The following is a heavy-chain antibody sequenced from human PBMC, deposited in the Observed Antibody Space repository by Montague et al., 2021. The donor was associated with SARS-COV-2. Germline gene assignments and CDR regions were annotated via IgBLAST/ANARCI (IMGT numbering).Heavy chain of an antibody. J-gene: IGHJ3*02. CDR2: IYHTGST. D-gene: IGHD3-22*01. CDR1: GASIGSGGYY. Sequence: TLSLTCTVSGASIGSGGYYWSWIRQHPGKGLEWIGYIYHTGSTHYNPSLKSRVTISKETSKNHFSLNLSSVTAADSAVYYCARDSGYYDSSGYSYDAFDIWGQGTKVTVSS. CDR3: ARDSGYYDSSGYSYDAFDI. V-gene: IGHV4-31*03.